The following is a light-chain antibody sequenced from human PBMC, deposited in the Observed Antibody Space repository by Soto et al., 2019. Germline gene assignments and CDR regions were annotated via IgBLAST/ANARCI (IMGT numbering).Light chain of an antibody. V-gene: IGKV1-27*01. CDR2: VAS. J-gene: IGKJ4*01. Sequence: DIQMTQSPSSLSASVGDRVTITCRASQGINNYLAWYQQKPGKVPKLLIYVASTLQSGVPSRFSSSGSGTDFTRTISSLQHEDVGNYYCQKDNSAPLTFGGGTKVEIK. CDR3: QKDNSAPLT. CDR1: QGINNY.